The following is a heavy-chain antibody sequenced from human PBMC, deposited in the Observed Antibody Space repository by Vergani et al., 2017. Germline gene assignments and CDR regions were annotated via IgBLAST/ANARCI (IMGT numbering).Heavy chain of an antibody. CDR2: MNPNSGNK. D-gene: IGHD1-26*01. CDR1: GYTFTSYG. CDR3: ARGHYSGSYVPFDY. Sequence: QVQLVQSGAEVKKPGASVKVSCKASGYTFTSYGISWVRQAPGQGLEWMGWMNPNSGNKGYAQKFHARVTMTRNTSISTAYMELSSLRSEDTAVYYCARGHYSGSYVPFDYWGQGTLVTVSS. V-gene: IGHV1-8*02. J-gene: IGHJ4*02.